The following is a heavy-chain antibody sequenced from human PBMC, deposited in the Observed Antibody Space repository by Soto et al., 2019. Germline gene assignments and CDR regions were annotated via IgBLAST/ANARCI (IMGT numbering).Heavy chain of an antibody. CDR3: AREGGITIFGLPQKGAKWFDP. CDR1: GGSISSYY. CDR2: IYTSGIT. Sequence: PSETLSLTCTVCGGSISSYYCSWIRQPAWKGLEWIGRIYTSGITNYNPSLKSRVTMSVDTSKNQFSLKLSSVTAADTAVYYCAREGGITIFGLPQKGAKWFDPWGQGNLVTVSS. J-gene: IGHJ5*02. D-gene: IGHD3-3*01. V-gene: IGHV4-4*07.